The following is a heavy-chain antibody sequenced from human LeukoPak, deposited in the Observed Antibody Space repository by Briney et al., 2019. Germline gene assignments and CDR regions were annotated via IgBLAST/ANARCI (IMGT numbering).Heavy chain of an antibody. CDR2: ISSSGSTI. D-gene: IGHD3-10*01. V-gene: IGHV3-48*04. CDR3: ARIHYGSGRPSHYGMDV. CDR1: GFTFGSYG. Sequence: GGSLRLSCAASGFTFGSYGMSWVRQAPGKGLEWVSYISSSGSTIYYADSVKGRFTISRDNAKNSLYLQMNSLRAEDTAVYYCARIHYGSGRPSHYGMDVWGQGTTVTVSS. J-gene: IGHJ6*02.